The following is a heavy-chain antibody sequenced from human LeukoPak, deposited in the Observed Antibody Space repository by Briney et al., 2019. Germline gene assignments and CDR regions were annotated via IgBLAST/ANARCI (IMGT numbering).Heavy chain of an antibody. Sequence: GGSLRLSCAASGFTFSSSSMNWVRQAPGKGLEWVSSISSSSSYIYYADSVKGRFTLSRDNAKNSLYLQMNSLKAEDTAVYYCARTDGYSSGWYDDYWGQGTLVTVSS. V-gene: IGHV3-21*01. D-gene: IGHD6-19*01. J-gene: IGHJ4*02. CDR2: ISSSSSYI. CDR1: GFTFSSSS. CDR3: ARTDGYSSGWYDDY.